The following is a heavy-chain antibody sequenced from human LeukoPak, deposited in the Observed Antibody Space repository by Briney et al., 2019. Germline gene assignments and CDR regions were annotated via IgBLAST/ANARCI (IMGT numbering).Heavy chain of an antibody. V-gene: IGHV3-21*01. J-gene: IGHJ4*02. Sequence: GGSLRLSCAASGFTFSSYSMNWVRQAPGKGLEWVSYISSSSSYIYYADSVKGRFTISRDDAKNSLYPQMNSLIAEDTAVYYCARERASSSWTLFGYWGQGTLVTVSS. CDR1: GFTFSSYS. CDR2: ISSSSSYI. CDR3: ARERASSSWTLFGY. D-gene: IGHD6-13*01.